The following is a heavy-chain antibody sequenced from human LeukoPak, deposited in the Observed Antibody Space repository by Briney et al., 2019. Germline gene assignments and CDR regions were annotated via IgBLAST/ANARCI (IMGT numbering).Heavy chain of an antibody. CDR3: ARNNLPVAAGLDY. CDR2: IRYDGSDK. V-gene: IGHV3-30*02. CDR1: GFNFSTYV. Sequence: GGSLRLFCAASGFNFSTYVMHWVRQAPGKGLEWVTFIRYDGSDKYFADSVKGRFTISRDNSKNTLYLQMNSLRAEDTAVYYCARNNLPVAAGLDYWGQGTLVTVSS. J-gene: IGHJ4*02. D-gene: IGHD6-13*01.